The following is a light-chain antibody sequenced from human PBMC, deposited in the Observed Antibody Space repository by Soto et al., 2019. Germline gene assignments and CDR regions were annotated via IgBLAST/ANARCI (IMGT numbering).Light chain of an antibody. V-gene: IGLV2-14*01. J-gene: IGLJ2*01. CDR2: DVS. Sequence: QSALTQPASVSGSPGQSITISCTGTSSDVGDYNYVSWYQQHPGKAPKVMIYDVSNRPSGVSNRFSGSKSGNTASPTISGLQAEDEADYYCSSYTSSSTVVFGGGTKLTVL. CDR1: SSDVGDYNY. CDR3: SSYTSSSTVV.